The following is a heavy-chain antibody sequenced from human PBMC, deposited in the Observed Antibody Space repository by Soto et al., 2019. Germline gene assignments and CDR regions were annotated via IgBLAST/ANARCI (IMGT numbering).Heavy chain of an antibody. CDR3: AKDFATWGRGVYNWFDP. V-gene: IGHV3-23*01. CDR2: ISATGGST. Sequence: PGGSLRLSCAASGCTFGHYAMAWVRQAPGKGLEWVSAISATGGSTFYADSVKGRFTISRDNFKNTLYLQINSLRAEDTAKYYCAKDFATWGRGVYNWFDPWGQGTLVTVSS. D-gene: IGHD3-16*01. CDR1: GCTFGHYA. J-gene: IGHJ5*02.